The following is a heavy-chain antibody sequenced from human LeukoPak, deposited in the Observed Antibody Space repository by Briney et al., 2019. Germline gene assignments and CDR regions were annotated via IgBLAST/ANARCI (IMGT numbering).Heavy chain of an antibody. Sequence: PGGSLRLSCAASGFTFSSYWMSWVRQAPGKGLEWVSAISGSGGSTYYADSVKGRFTISRDNSKNTLYLQMNSLRAEDTAVYYCAKVPYGDYVGLDYWGQGTLVTVSS. CDR1: GFTFSSYW. CDR2: ISGSGGST. V-gene: IGHV3-23*01. J-gene: IGHJ4*02. CDR3: AKVPYGDYVGLDY. D-gene: IGHD4-17*01.